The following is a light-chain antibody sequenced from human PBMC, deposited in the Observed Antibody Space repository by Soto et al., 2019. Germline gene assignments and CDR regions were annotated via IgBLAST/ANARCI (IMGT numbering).Light chain of an antibody. Sequence: DIQMTQSPSTLSASIGDRVTITCRASQSISSWLAWYQQKPGKAPKILIYKASSLQSGVPSRLSGSESGTEFTLTISSLQPDDFATYFCHQYRSYPWTFGQGTKVEIK. CDR2: KAS. V-gene: IGKV1-5*03. CDR3: HQYRSYPWT. CDR1: QSISSW. J-gene: IGKJ1*01.